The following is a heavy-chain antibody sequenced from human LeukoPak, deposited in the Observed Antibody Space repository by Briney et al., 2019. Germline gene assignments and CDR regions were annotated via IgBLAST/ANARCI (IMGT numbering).Heavy chain of an antibody. Sequence: SETLSLTCTVSGGSISSGDYYWSWIRQPPGKGREWIGYIYYSGSTYYNPSLKSRVTISVDKSKNQFSLKLSSVPAADTAVYYCARDQLGTSSYVWGQGTLVTVSS. D-gene: IGHD5-18*01. CDR1: GGSISSGDYY. V-gene: IGHV4-30-4*01. CDR2: IYYSGST. CDR3: ARDQLGTSSYV. J-gene: IGHJ4*02.